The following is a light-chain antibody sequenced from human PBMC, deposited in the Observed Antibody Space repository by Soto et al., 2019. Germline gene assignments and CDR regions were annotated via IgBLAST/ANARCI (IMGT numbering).Light chain of an antibody. Sequence: EVVLTQSPGTLSLSPGERATLSCRASQSVSSSYFAWYQQKPGQAPRLLIYDASSRATGFPDRFSGTGSGTDFTLTISRLQPEDFVVYYCQYYGNSPKLTFGGGTKVEIK. CDR2: DAS. V-gene: IGKV3-20*01. J-gene: IGKJ4*01. CDR1: QSVSSSY. CDR3: QYYGNSPKLT.